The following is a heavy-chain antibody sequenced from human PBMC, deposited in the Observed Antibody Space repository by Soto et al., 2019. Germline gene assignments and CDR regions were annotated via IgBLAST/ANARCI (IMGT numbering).Heavy chain of an antibody. CDR1: GYSFTSYW. Sequence: GESLKISCKGSGYSFTSYWISWVRQMPGKGLEWMGRIDPSDSYTNYSPSFQGHVTISADKSISTAYLQRSSLKASDTAMYYCARQPLVAAASYYYYGMDVWGQGTTVTVSS. CDR2: IDPSDSYT. J-gene: IGHJ6*02. D-gene: IGHD6-13*01. CDR3: ARQPLVAAASYYYYGMDV. V-gene: IGHV5-10-1*01.